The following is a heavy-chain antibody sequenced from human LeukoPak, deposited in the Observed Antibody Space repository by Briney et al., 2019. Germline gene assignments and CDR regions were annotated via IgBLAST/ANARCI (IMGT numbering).Heavy chain of an antibody. CDR1: GGSISSYY. CDR2: IYYSGST. Sequence: SETLSLTCTVSGGSISSYYWSWIRQPPGKGLEWIGYIYYSGSTNYNPSLKSRVTISVDTSKNQFSLKLSSVTAADTAVYYCARAIMITFGGDYGMDVWGQGTTVTVSS. CDR3: ARAIMITFGGDYGMDV. D-gene: IGHD3-16*01. V-gene: IGHV4-59*01. J-gene: IGHJ6*02.